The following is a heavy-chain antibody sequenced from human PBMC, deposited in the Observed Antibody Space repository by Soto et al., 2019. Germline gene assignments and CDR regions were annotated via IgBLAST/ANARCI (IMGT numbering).Heavy chain of an antibody. CDR3: SRDDGYCSGGSCYVVPIDV. CDR2: IQSGGST. V-gene: IGHV3-66*01. D-gene: IGHD2-15*01. Sequence: EVQLVESGGDLVQPGGSLRLSCAASGFTVSSHYMNWVRQAPGKGLEWVSLIQSGGSTFYADSVKGRFTISRDNSKNTLFLQMNGLRVEDTAMYYCSRDDGYCSGGSCYVVPIDVWGRGTTVTVSS. J-gene: IGHJ6*03. CDR1: GFTVSSHY.